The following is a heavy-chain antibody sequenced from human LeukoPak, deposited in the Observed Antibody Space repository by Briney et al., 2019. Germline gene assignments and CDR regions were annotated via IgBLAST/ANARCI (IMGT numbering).Heavy chain of an antibody. CDR2: ISWDGGST. CDR1: GFTFDDYT. D-gene: IGHD2-15*01. Sequence: PGGSLRLSCAASGFTFDDYTMHWVRQAPGKGLEWVSLISWDGGSTYYADSVKGRFTISRDNAKNSLYLQMNSLRAEDTAVYYCARDGEYCSGDSCYAFPIDYWGQGTLVTVSS. J-gene: IGHJ4*02. CDR3: ARDGEYCSGDSCYAFPIDY. V-gene: IGHV3-43*01.